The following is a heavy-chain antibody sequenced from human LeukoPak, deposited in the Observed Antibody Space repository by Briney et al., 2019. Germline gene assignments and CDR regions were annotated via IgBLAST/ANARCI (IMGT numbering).Heavy chain of an antibody. CDR3: AKGFYDSSGYWDY. J-gene: IGHJ4*02. Sequence: GGSLRLSCAASGFTFSSYAMSWVRQAPGKGLEWVSAISGSGGSTYYADSVKGRFTISRDSSKNTLYLQMNSLRAEDTAVYYCAKGFYDSSGYWDYWGQGTLVTVSS. CDR2: ISGSGGST. V-gene: IGHV3-23*01. D-gene: IGHD3-22*01. CDR1: GFTFSSYA.